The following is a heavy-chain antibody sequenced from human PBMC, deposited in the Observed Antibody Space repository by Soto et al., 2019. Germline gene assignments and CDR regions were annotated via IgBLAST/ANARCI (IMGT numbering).Heavy chain of an antibody. CDR2: IKTKTERGTT. CDR3: TTGLFAGSSNTHY. Sequence: PGGSLRLSCGASGFTFSNVWMSWVRQAPGKGLEWLGLIKTKTERGTTDYAAPVKGRFTISRDDSKTTLYLQMNSLKIEDTAVYYCTTGLFAGSSNTHYWGQGTLVTVSS. V-gene: IGHV3-15*01. CDR1: GFTFSNVW. D-gene: IGHD6-6*01. J-gene: IGHJ4*02.